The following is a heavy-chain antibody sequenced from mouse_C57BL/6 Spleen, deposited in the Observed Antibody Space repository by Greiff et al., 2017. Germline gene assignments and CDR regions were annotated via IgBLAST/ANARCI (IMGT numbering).Heavy chain of an antibody. CDR1: GFSLSTSGMG. CDR2: IYWDDDK. CDR3: ARVYGSSYDY. Sequence: QVTLKESGPGILQSSQTLSLTCSFSGFSLSTSGMGVSWIRQPSGKGLEWLAHIYWDDDKRYNPSLKSRLTISKDTSRNQVFLKITRAETADTDTYDCARVYGSSYDYWGQGTTLTVSS. J-gene: IGHJ2*01. V-gene: IGHV8-12*01. D-gene: IGHD1-1*01.